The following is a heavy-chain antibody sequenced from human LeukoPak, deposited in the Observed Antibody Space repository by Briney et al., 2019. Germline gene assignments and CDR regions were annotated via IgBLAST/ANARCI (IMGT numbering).Heavy chain of an antibody. CDR3: ARRESKEELPCDPFNI. J-gene: IGHJ3*02. CDR1: GYSFTRFW. Sequence: GESLKISCEDSGYSFTRFWLAWVRQTPGKGLEWMGMIFPGDSDTRYSPSFQGQVTISVDNSISTAYLQWSSLMASDTAIYYCARRESKEELPCDPFNIWGQGTMVTVPS. V-gene: IGHV5-51*01. CDR2: IFPGDSDT. D-gene: IGHD1-7*01.